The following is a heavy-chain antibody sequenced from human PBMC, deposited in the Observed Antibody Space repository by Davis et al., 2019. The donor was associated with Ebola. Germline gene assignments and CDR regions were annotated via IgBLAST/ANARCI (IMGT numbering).Heavy chain of an antibody. Sequence: PGGSLRLSCAPSGFTFSSHGMHWARQAPGKGLEWVAAIWYDGNKKYYADSVKGRFTIPRDISKNTLYLQMNSLRAEDTDVYFGARGGYSSGWHVEYFQHWGQGTLVTVSS. CDR2: IWYDGNKK. D-gene: IGHD6-19*01. CDR3: ARGGYSSGWHVEYFQH. J-gene: IGHJ1*01. CDR1: GFTFSSHG. V-gene: IGHV3-33*01.